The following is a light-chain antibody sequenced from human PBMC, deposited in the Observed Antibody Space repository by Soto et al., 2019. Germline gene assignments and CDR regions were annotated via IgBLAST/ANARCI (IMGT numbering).Light chain of an antibody. Sequence: EVVMTQSPATLSASPGERVTLSCRASQNLGSSLAWYQQRPGQAPRLLLYGGSTRATGFPARFSGSGSGTEFTVTISSLQSEDFAVYYCQQYNYWPPYTFGQGTNLEFK. CDR3: QQYNYWPPYT. J-gene: IGKJ2*01. CDR1: QNLGSS. V-gene: IGKV3-15*01. CDR2: GGS.